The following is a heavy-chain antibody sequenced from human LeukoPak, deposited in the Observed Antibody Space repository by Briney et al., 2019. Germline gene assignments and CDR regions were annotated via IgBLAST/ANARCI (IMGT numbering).Heavy chain of an antibody. Sequence: PGGSLRLSCAASGFTFSSYAMRWVRQAPGKGVEYVSAISSNGGSTYYAHSVKGRFTISRDNSKNTLYLQMGSLRAEDMAVYYCARGLRYFDWLSNDAFDIWGQGTMVTVSS. CDR2: ISSNGGST. D-gene: IGHD3-9*01. J-gene: IGHJ3*02. V-gene: IGHV3-64*01. CDR1: GFTFSSYA. CDR3: ARGLRYFDWLSNDAFDI.